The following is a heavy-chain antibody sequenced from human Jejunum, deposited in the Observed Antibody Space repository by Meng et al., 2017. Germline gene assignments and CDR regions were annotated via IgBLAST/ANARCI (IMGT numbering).Heavy chain of an antibody. V-gene: IGHV4-4*02. Sequence: QVQLQESGPGLVKPSGTLSLTFAVSGDSISGSNWWSWVRQPPGKGLEWIGEIYHSGITYYNPSLKSRVTISVDKSKNQFSLRLSFVTAADTAVYYCAKYSRGFDSWGQGTLVTVSS. J-gene: IGHJ4*02. CDR3: AKYSRGFDS. D-gene: IGHD2-15*01. CDR2: IYHSGIT. CDR1: GDSISGSNW.